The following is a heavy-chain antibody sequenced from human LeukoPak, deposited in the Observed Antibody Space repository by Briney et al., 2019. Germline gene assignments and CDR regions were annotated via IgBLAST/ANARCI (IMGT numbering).Heavy chain of an antibody. J-gene: IGHJ6*03. CDR3: ARAYSETYGLGYYYMDV. CDR1: GFTFNTYS. CDR2: ISSSSSYI. Sequence: GGSLRLSCAASGFTFNTYSMNWVRQAPGKGLEWVSSISSSSSYIYYADPVKGRFTISRDNAKNSLYLQMNSLRAEDTAVYYCARAYSETYGLGYYYMDVWGKGTTVTISS. V-gene: IGHV3-21*01. D-gene: IGHD1-26*01.